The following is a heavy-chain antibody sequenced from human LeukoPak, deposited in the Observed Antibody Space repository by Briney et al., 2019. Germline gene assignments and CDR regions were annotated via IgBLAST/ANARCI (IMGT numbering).Heavy chain of an antibody. CDR1: GGSVNSGTYY. J-gene: IGHJ4*02. Sequence: PSETLSLTCTDSGGSVNSGTYYWSWIRQPPGKGLEWIGYISYSGSTNYNPSLKSRVTISVDTSKNQFSLKLSSVTAADTAVYYCARGGRWLQFNYWGQGTLVTVSS. CDR3: ARGGRWLQFNY. CDR2: ISYSGST. V-gene: IGHV4-61*01. D-gene: IGHD5-24*01.